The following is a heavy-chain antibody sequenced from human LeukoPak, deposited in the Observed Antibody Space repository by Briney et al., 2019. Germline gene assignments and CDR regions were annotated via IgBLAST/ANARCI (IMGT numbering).Heavy chain of an antibody. CDR1: GYTFTSHG. D-gene: IGHD4-17*01. J-gene: IGHJ4*02. CDR2: ISAYNGNT. V-gene: IGHV1-18*01. CDR3: ARGRKDYGDYYFDS. Sequence: ASVKVSCKASGYTFTSHGISWVRQAPGQGLEWMGWISAYNGNTNSAQKLQGRVTMTTDTSTNTAYMELRSLRSDDTAVYYCARGRKDYGDYYFDSWGQGTLVTVSS.